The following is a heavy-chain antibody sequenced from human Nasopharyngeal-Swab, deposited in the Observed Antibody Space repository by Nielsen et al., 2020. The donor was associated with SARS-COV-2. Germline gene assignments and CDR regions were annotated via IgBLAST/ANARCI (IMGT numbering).Heavy chain of an antibody. Sequence: ASVQVSCKASGYTFGNYAIKWVRQAPGQRREWMGWINAGSGQTRYSQTFQDRVTITRDTSASTVYMELSSLRPEDTAVYYCARERELQSHQYYYYMDVWGKGTTVAVSS. V-gene: IGHV1-3*01. D-gene: IGHD2-2*01. J-gene: IGHJ6*03. CDR1: GYTFGNYA. CDR2: INAGSGQT. CDR3: ARERELQSHQYYYYMDV.